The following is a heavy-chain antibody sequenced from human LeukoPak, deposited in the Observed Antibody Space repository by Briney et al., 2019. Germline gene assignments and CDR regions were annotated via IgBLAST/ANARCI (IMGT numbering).Heavy chain of an antibody. CDR3: ARGPDYYDSSGDDY. CDR2: INHSGST. V-gene: IGHV4-34*01. J-gene: IGHJ4*02. D-gene: IGHD3-22*01. CDR1: GGSFSGYY. Sequence: SETLSLTCAVCGGSFSGYYWSWIRQPPGKGLVWIGEINHSGSTNYNPSLKSRVAISVDTSKNQFSLKLSSVTAADTAVYYCARGPDYYDSSGDDYWGQGTLVTVSS.